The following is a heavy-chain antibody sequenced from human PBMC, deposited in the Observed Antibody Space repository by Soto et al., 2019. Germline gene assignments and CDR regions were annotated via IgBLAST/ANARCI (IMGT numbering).Heavy chain of an antibody. CDR1: GGSLDSGSFS. D-gene: IGHD4-4*01. J-gene: IGHJ4*02. CDR3: GTNYDYRIDY. CDR2: IYPRGST. Sequence: KPSETLSLTCAVSGGSLDSGSFSWSWIRQPPGKGLEWLGYIYPRGSTFYNPSLRGRVTISLDRSKNQFPLKLSSVTAADTAVYYCGTNYDYRIDYWGQGTLVTVSS. V-gene: IGHV4-30-2*01.